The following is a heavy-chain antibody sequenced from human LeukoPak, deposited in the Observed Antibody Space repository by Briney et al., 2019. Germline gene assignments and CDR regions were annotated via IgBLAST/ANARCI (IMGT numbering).Heavy chain of an antibody. CDR2: IGVGGDT. Sequence: GGSLRLSCAASGFTFSSYGMSWVRQAPGKGLEWVSHIGVGGDTDFADSVKGRFTISRDNSKNTLYLQMNSLRAEDTAVYYCAKAFRYFDWLNYWGQGTLVTVSS. CDR1: GFTFSSYG. D-gene: IGHD3-9*01. CDR3: AKAFRYFDWLNY. V-gene: IGHV3-23*01. J-gene: IGHJ4*02.